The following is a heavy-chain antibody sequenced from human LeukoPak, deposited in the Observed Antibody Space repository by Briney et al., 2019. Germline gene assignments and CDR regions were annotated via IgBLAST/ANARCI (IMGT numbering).Heavy chain of an antibody. Sequence: PSQTLSLTCTVSGGSISSGSYYWSWIRQPAGKGLEWIGRIYTSGSTNYNPSLKSRVTISVDTSKNQFSLKLSSVTAADTAVYYCARASSGSYYYWYFDLWGRGTLVTVSS. CDR3: ARASSGSYYYWYFDL. V-gene: IGHV4-61*02. CDR1: GGSISSGSYY. D-gene: IGHD1-26*01. J-gene: IGHJ2*01. CDR2: IYTSGST.